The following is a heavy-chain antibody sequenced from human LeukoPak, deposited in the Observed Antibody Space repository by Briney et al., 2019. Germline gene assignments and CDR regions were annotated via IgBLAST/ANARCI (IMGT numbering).Heavy chain of an antibody. V-gene: IGHV4-39*01. D-gene: IGHD4-23*01. CDR1: GGSISSSSYY. J-gene: IGHJ6*03. Sequence: SETLSLTCTVSGGSISSSSYYWGWFRQPPGKGLEWIGSIYYSGSTYYNPSLKSRVTISVDTSKNQFSLKLSSVTAADTAVYYCARLAGYGGNRGYYYYYYMDVWGKGTTVTVSS. CDR3: ARLAGYGGNRGYYYYYYMDV. CDR2: IYYSGST.